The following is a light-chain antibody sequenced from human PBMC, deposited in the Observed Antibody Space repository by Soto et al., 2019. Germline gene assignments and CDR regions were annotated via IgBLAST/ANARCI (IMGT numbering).Light chain of an antibody. CDR3: SSYTGSTTLVV. CDR1: SSDVGSYNS. V-gene: IGLV2-14*01. J-gene: IGLJ3*02. CDR2: EVS. Sequence: QLVLTQPASVSGSPGQSISISCTGTSSDVGSYNSVSWYQQHPGKAPKLMIFEVSNRPSGVSNRFSGSKSGNTASLTISGLQADDEADYYCSSYTGSTTLVVFGGGTKLTVL.